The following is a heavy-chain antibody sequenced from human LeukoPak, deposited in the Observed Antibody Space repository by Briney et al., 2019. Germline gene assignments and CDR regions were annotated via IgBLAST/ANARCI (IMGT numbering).Heavy chain of an antibody. Sequence: SETLSLTCAVYGGSFSGYYWSWIRQPPGKGLEWIGEINHSGSTYYNPSLKSRVTISVDRSKNQFSLKLSSVTAADTAVYYCASYHYIDAFDIWGQGTMVTVSS. CDR3: ASYHYIDAFDI. CDR2: INHSGST. J-gene: IGHJ3*02. D-gene: IGHD1-14*01. CDR1: GGSFSGYY. V-gene: IGHV4-34*01.